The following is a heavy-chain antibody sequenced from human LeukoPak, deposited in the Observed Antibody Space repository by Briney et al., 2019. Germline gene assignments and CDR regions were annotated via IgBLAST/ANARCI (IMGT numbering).Heavy chain of an antibody. CDR3: AKDLFTRFYAFDI. Sequence: PGGSLRLSCAASGFSFSAYPMGWVRQAPGKGLQWLSGISASGDVTFHADRVKGRFAISRDNSKNTLYLQMNSLRAEDTAVYYCAKDLFTRFYAFDIWGQGTMVTVSS. D-gene: IGHD5/OR15-5a*01. V-gene: IGHV3-23*01. J-gene: IGHJ3*02. CDR1: GFSFSAYP. CDR2: ISASGDVT.